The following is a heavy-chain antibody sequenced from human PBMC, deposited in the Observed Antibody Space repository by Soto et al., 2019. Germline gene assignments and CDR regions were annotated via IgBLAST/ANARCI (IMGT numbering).Heavy chain of an antibody. CDR3: AKDLGLLWFGELLPNNWFDP. CDR1: GFTFSSYA. V-gene: IGHV3-23*01. Sequence: GGSLRLSCAASGFTFSSYAMSWVRQAPGKGLEWVSAISGSGGSTYYADSVKGRFTISRDNSKNTLYLQMNSLRAEDTAVYYCAKDLGLLWFGELLPNNWFDPWGQGTLVTVSS. J-gene: IGHJ5*02. CDR2: ISGSGGST. D-gene: IGHD3-10*01.